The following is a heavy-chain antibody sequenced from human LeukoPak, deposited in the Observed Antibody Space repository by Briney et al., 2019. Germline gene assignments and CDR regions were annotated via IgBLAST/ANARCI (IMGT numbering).Heavy chain of an antibody. CDR3: ARDPSGDFDY. D-gene: IGHD1-26*01. J-gene: IGHJ4*02. Sequence: PGGSLRLSCAASGFTVRTNYMSWVRQAPGKGLEWVSVIYSGGSTYYADSVKGRFTISRDNSKSTLYLQMNSLRAEDTAVYYCARDPSGDFDYWGQGTLVTVSS. V-gene: IGHV3-66*02. CDR2: IYSGGST. CDR1: GFTVRTNY.